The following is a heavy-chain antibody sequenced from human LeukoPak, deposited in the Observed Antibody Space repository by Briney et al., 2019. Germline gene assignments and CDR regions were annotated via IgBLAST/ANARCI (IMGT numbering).Heavy chain of an antibody. CDR2: ISAYNGNT. J-gene: IGHJ5*02. CDR1: GYTFTSYG. Sequence: ASVKVSCKASGYTFTSYGISWVRQAPGQGLEWMGWISAYNGNTNYAQKLQGRVTLTRNTSISTAYMELSSLTSEDTAMYYCTRGPSYHSKWVGGMWFDPWGQGTLVSVSS. D-gene: IGHD3-10*01. V-gene: IGHV1-18*01. CDR3: TRGPSYHSKWVGGMWFDP.